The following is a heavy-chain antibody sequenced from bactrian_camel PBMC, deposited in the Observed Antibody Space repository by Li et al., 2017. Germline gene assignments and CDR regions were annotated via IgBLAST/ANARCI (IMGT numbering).Heavy chain of an antibody. V-gene: IGHV3S40*01. D-gene: IGHD3*01. Sequence: VQLVESGGGLVQPGESLRLSCAASGDTDRIYCMGWFRQTPGKGREGIAAIYTREYNTYYAEPVKGRFTISRDNANNTVYLQMKSLEPEDTATYYCAADRLYGLYDCYSGSWSRRLTHTYWGQGTQVTVS. J-gene: IGHJ4*01. CDR2: IYTREYNT. CDR3: AADRLYGLYDCYSGSWSRRLTHTY. CDR1: GDTDRIYC.